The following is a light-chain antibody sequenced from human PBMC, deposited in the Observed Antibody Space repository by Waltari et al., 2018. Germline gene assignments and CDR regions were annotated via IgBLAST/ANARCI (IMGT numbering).Light chain of an antibody. Sequence: DIQLTQSPSSLSASVGDRVTIHCRASQRVGNYLNWYQQKPGIAPKVLIYSASSLQSGVPSRFSGRGSDTDFTLIISSLQPEDVATYYCQQGYRTPLTFGGGTRVE. CDR1: QRVGNY. CDR2: SAS. CDR3: QQGYRTPLT. V-gene: IGKV1-39*01. J-gene: IGKJ4*01.